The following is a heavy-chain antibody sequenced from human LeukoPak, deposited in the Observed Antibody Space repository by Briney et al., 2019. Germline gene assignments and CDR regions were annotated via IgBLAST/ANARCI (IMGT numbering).Heavy chain of an antibody. D-gene: IGHD3-10*01. Sequence: PSETLSLTCTVSGGSISSSSYYWGWIRQPPGKGLEWIGSIYYSGSTYYNPSLKSRVTISVDTSKNQFSLKLSSVTAADTAVYYCARSGLLWFGEGAFDIWGQGTMVTVSS. CDR3: ARSGLLWFGEGAFDI. V-gene: IGHV4-39*07. CDR1: GGSISSSSYY. J-gene: IGHJ3*02. CDR2: IYYSGST.